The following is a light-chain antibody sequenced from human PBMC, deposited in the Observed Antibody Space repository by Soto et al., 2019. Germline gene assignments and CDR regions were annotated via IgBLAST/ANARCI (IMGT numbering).Light chain of an antibody. V-gene: IGLV1-40*01. Sequence: QSVLTQPPSASGTPGQRVFISCSGSSSNIGGTNYAYWYQQLPGAAPKLLIYGNSNRPSGVPDRFSVSKSGASASLAISGLRAEDEGDYFCQSYGTGLSGLYVFGTGTKLTVL. J-gene: IGLJ1*01. CDR2: GNS. CDR1: SSNIGGTNY. CDR3: QSYGTGLSGLYV.